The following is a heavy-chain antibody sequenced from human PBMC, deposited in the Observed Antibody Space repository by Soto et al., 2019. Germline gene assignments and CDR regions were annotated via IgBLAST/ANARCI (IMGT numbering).Heavy chain of an antibody. V-gene: IGHV1-69*13. CDR1: GGTFTSDA. CDR2: ITPVFESP. CDR3: ARAIHGYNYRVDF. Sequence: GASVKVSCKVSGGTFTSDAISWVRQAPGQGLEWMGGITPVFESPNYAQKFQGRVTITADESTGTAYMELSSLRSEDTAVYYCARAIHGYNYRVDFWGQGTTVTVSS. J-gene: IGHJ6*02. D-gene: IGHD5-18*01.